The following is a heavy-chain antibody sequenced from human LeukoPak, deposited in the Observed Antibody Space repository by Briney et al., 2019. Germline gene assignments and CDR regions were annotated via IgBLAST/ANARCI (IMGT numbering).Heavy chain of an antibody. V-gene: IGHV1-18*01. D-gene: IGHD1-26*01. CDR2: ISAYNGNT. J-gene: IGHJ6*03. CDR1: GYTFTSYG. Sequence: ASVKVSCKASGYTFTSYGISWVRQAPGQGLEWMGWISAYNGNTNYAQKLQGRVTMTTDTSTSTAYMELSSLRSEDTAVYYCASSPLTGARYYMDVWGKGTTVTVSS. CDR3: ASSPLTGARYYMDV.